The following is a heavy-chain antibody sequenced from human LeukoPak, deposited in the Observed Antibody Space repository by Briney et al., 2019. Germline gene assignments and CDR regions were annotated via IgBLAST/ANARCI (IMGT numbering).Heavy chain of an antibody. CDR1: GGSISNYY. J-gene: IGHJ3*02. CDR2: IHYSGGT. Sequence: SETLSFTCTVSGGSISNYYWSWIRQSPGKGLEWIGYIHYSGGTKYNPSLKSRVIISVDMSMNQFPLKLSSVTAADTAMYYCAKHSVLTGSGYAFDIWGQGTAVTVSS. CDR3: AKHSVLTGSGYAFDI. V-gene: IGHV4-59*08. D-gene: IGHD3-9*01.